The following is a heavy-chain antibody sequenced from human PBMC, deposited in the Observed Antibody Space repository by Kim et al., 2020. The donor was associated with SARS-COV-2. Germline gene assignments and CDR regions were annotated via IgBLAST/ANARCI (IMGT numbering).Heavy chain of an antibody. D-gene: IGHD3-9*01. J-gene: IGHJ5*01. CDR3: AKDADYFDILTGANWFVS. CDR1: GFTFSRYA. CDR2: LSGSGGNT. V-gene: IGHV3-23*01. Sequence: GGSLRLSCAASGFTFSRYAMIWVRQPPGKGLEWVSYLSGSGGNTYYADSVKGRFTISRDNSKNTLFIDMNSLGADDTATDYCAKDADYFDILTGANWFVSWGPGPLVTVSS.